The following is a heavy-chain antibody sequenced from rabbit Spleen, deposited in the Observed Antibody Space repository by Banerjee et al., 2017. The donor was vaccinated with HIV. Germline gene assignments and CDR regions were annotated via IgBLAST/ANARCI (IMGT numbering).Heavy chain of an antibody. CDR1: GVSFSDKDV. V-gene: IGHV1S45*01. Sequence: EQLEESGGGLVKPEGSLTLTCKASGVSFSDKDVMCWVRQAPGKGLEWIACINIVTGKDVYATWAKGRFIMSRTSSTTVTLQMTSLTAADTATYFCARAIVPWLGLTRLDLWGPGTLVTVS. J-gene: IGHJ3*01. CDR2: INIVTGKD. D-gene: IGHD4-1*01. CDR3: ARAIVPWLGLTRLDL.